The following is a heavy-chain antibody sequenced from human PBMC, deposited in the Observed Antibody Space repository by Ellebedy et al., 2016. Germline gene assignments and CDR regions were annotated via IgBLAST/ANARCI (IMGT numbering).Heavy chain of an antibody. V-gene: IGHV4-59*01. CDR1: GGSISSYY. CDR2: IYYSGST. J-gene: IGHJ4*02. Sequence: SETLSLTCTVSGGSISSYYWSWIRQPPGKGLEWIGYIYYSGSTNYNPSLKSRVTISVDTSKNQFSLKLSSVTAADTAVYYCARIPDTAMVIIDYWGQGNLVTVSS. D-gene: IGHD5-18*01. CDR3: ARIPDTAMVIIDY.